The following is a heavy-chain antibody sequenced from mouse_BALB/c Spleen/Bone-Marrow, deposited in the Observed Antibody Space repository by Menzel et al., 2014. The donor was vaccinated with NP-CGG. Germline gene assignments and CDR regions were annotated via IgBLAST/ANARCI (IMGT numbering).Heavy chain of an antibody. CDR3: ARRSPY. V-gene: IGHV1S81*02. CDR1: GYTFTNYY. J-gene: IGHJ3*01. D-gene: IGHD6-2*01. Sequence: LQESGAELVKPGASVKLSCKTSGYTFTNYYIYWVKQRPGQGLEWIGEINPGNGGTNFNERFKSKATLTVDKSSTTAYILLTSLTSEDSAVYYCARRSPYWGQGTLVTVSA. CDR2: INPGNGGT.